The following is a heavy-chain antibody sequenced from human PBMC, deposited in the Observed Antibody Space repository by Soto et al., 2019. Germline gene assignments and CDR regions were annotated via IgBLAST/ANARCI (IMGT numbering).Heavy chain of an antibody. Sequence: GVSLRLSFAASGFSFSSYAMSWFRQAPGKGLEWVSAISGSGGSTYYADSVKGRFTISRDNSKNTLYLQMNSLRAEDTAVYYCAKDGYKRGWYYVYYFDYWGQGTLVTVSS. CDR3: AKDGYKRGWYYVYYFDY. V-gene: IGHV3-23*01. CDR1: GFSFSSYA. D-gene: IGHD6-19*01. CDR2: ISGSGGST. J-gene: IGHJ4*02.